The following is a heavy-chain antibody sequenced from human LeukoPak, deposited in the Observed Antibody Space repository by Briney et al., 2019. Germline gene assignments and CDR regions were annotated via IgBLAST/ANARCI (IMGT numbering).Heavy chain of an antibody. CDR1: GFTFSTYN. Sequence: GGSLRLSCAASGFTFSTYNMSWVRQAPGKGLEWVANIKQDGNEKYYADSVKGRFTISRDNGKNSLDLQMNSLRADDTAVYYCARDTLGEGEDANYAVYYFDYWGQGTVVTVSS. CDR2: IKQDGNEK. D-gene: IGHD4/OR15-4a*01. V-gene: IGHV3-7*01. CDR3: ARDTLGEGEDANYAVYYFDY. J-gene: IGHJ4*02.